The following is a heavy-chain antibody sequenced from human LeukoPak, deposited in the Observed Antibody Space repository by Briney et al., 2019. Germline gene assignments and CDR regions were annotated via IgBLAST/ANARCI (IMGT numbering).Heavy chain of an antibody. V-gene: IGHV3-23*01. CDR3: AKCGVPAAITPQCWFDP. J-gene: IGHJ5*02. Sequence: PGGSLRLSCAASGFTFSNSAMGWVRQAPGKGLEWVSTISYSGGSTYYTDSVKGRFTLSRDNSKSTLFLQMNSLRADDTAVYYCAKCGVPAAITPQCWFDPWGQGTLVTVSS. D-gene: IGHD2-2*01. CDR1: GFTFSNSA. CDR2: ISYSGGST.